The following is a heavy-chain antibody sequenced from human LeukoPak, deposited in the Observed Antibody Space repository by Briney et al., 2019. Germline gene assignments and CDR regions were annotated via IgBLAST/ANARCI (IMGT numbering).Heavy chain of an antibody. CDR3: ARDHQSYSSGCFDY. D-gene: IGHD6-19*01. Sequence: GGSLRLTSAASGLTFDDYGMSWVRQAPGKGLEWVSGINWNGGSTGYADSVKGRFTISRDNAKNSLYLQMNSLRAEDTALYYCARDHQSYSSGCFDYWGQGTLVTVSS. V-gene: IGHV3-20*03. CDR1: GLTFDDYG. J-gene: IGHJ4*02. CDR2: INWNGGST.